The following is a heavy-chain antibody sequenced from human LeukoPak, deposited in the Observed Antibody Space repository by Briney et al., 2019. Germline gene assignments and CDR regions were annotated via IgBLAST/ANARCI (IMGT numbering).Heavy chain of an antibody. CDR3: ARGYYDSRGP. CDR1: GFTFSSYS. CDR2: IRSSSSTI. V-gene: IGHV3-48*01. Sequence: GGSLRLSCAASGFTFSSYSMNWVRQAPGKGLEWVSYIRSSSSTIYYADSVKGRFTISRESAKNSLYLQMNSLRAEDTAVYYCARGYYDSRGPWGQGTLVTVSS. D-gene: IGHD3-22*01. J-gene: IGHJ5*02.